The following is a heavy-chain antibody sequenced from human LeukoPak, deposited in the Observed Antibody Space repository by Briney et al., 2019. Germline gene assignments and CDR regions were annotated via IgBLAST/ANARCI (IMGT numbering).Heavy chain of an antibody. J-gene: IGHJ6*02. CDR2: IYSGGST. CDR3: ARDQGIAVAGQNTSSYYGLDV. D-gene: IGHD6-19*01. Sequence: PGGSLRLSCAASGFTVSSNYMSWVRQAPGKGLEWVSVIYSGGSTYYADSVKGRFTISRDNSKNTLYVQMHSLRAEATAVYYCARDQGIAVAGQNTSSYYGLDVWGQGTTVTVSS. V-gene: IGHV3-53*01. CDR1: GFTVSSNY.